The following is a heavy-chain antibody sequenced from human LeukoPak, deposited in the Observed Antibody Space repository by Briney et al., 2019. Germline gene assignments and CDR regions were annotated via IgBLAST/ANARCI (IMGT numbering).Heavy chain of an antibody. V-gene: IGHV3-48*01. D-gene: IGHD2-8*01. CDR1: GFTFSRYR. Sequence: GGSLRLSCAASGFTFSRYRMNWVRQAPGKGLEWVSYISSSSSMIYNADSVKGRFTISRDNAKNSLYLQMNSLRAEDTAVYYCAREAGEYCTNGVCYSDYNWFDPWGQGTLVTVSS. J-gene: IGHJ5*02. CDR3: AREAGEYCTNGVCYSDYNWFDP. CDR2: ISSSSSMI.